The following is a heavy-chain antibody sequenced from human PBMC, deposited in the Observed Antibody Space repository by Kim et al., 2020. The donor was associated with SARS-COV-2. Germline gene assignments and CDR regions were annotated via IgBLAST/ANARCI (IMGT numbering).Heavy chain of an antibody. Sequence: SETLSLTCTVSGGSVSSGCYYWSRIRQPPGKGLEWIGYNYDSGSTNYNPSRKSRVTISVDTSKNQFSLKLSSVTAADTAVYYCASEATDAFDIWCQGTIVTLSS. V-gene: IGHV4-61*01. CDR1: GGSVSSGCYY. J-gene: IGHJ3*02. CDR3: ASEATDAFDI. CDR2: NYDSGST.